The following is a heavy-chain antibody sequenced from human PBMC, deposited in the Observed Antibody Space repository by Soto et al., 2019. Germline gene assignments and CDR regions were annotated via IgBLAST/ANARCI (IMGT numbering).Heavy chain of an antibody. V-gene: IGHV3-33*01. Sequence: QVQLVESGGGVVQPGTSLRLSCTTSGFTFSNHAMNWVRQAPGKGLKWVAQIWYDGSNKYYADSVKGRFTISRDNSRNMVYVQMNSLRVEDTAVYYCARDGQQLAPYALDVWGQGTSVTVSS. CDR2: IWYDGSNK. CDR3: ARDGQQLAPYALDV. D-gene: IGHD6-13*01. CDR1: GFTFSNHA. J-gene: IGHJ6*02.